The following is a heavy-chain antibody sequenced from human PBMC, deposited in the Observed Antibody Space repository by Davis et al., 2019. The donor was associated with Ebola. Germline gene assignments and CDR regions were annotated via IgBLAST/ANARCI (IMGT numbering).Heavy chain of an antibody. CDR2: ISSDGGIT. J-gene: IGHJ4*02. CDR1: GFTFSSYW. D-gene: IGHD4-17*01. Sequence: GESLTTSCAASGFTFSSYWMHWVRQAPGKGLVYVSRISSDGGITSYPDSVKGRFTISRDNAKSTLYLQMNSLTAEDTAVYYCVRTTYGAPEYWGQGTLVTVSS. V-gene: IGHV3-74*01. CDR3: VRTTYGAPEY.